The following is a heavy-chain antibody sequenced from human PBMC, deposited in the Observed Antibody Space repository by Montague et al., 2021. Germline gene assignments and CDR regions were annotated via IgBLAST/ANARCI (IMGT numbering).Heavy chain of an antibody. V-gene: IGHV3-48*02. J-gene: IGHJ6*02. CDR2: ISSSSSAI. Sequence: SLRLSCAASGFSFSSYSMNWVRQAPGKGLEWVSYISSSSSAIYYADSVKGRFTISRDNAKNSLYPQVNSLRDEDTAVYYCARDSGLNYGYLWGSYHPIYYYGMDVWGQGTTVTVSS. CDR3: ARDSGLNYGYLWGSYHPIYYYGMDV. CDR1: GFSFSSYS. D-gene: IGHD3-16*02.